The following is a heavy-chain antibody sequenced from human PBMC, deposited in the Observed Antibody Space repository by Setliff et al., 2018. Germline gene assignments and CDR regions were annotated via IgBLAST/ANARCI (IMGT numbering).Heavy chain of an antibody. J-gene: IGHJ6*03. V-gene: IGHV4-61*02. CDR1: GDSISRAKYY. CDR3: ARVTGFSDMDV. Sequence: PSETLSLTCTVSGDSISRAKYYWSWSRQSAGKGLECIGRIYTDGSTKYNPSLNSRVTLARATSKNQFSLRLSSVTAADTALYFCARVTGFSDMDVWGKGTTVTVSS. CDR2: IYTDGST. D-gene: IGHD3-3*01.